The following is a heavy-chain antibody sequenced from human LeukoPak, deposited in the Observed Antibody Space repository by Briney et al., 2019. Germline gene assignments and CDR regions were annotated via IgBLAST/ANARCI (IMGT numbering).Heavy chain of an antibody. CDR3: SRDATGDH. J-gene: IGHJ4*02. V-gene: IGHV3-72*01. CDR2: SRNRAKSYTT. CDR1: GFTFSDHY. Sequence: GGSLILSCAASGFTFSDHYMDWVRQAPGKGLEWVGRSRNRAKSYTTDYAASVKGRFTISRDDSKSTLYLQMNSLETEDTAVYYCSRDATGDHWGQGALVSVSS.